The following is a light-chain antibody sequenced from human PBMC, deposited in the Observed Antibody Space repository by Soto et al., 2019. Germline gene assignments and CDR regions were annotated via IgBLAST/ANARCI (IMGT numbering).Light chain of an antibody. Sequence: DIQMTQSPSSLSASVGDRVTITCRASQSISTYLNWYQQKPGKAPKLLIYAASSLQSGVPSRFSGSGSGTDFSLTISSLQPEDFATYYCQQSDIPRTFGQGTKVDIK. V-gene: IGKV1-39*01. J-gene: IGKJ1*01. CDR3: QQSDIPRT. CDR1: QSISTY. CDR2: AAS.